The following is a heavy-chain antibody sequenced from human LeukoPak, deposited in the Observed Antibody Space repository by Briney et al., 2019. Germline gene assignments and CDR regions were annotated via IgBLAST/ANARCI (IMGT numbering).Heavy chain of an antibody. CDR3: AKDIEVLRYFDWYNEGVYFDY. CDR2: ISYDGSNK. V-gene: IGHV3-30*18. CDR1: GFTFSSYG. J-gene: IGHJ4*02. Sequence: GGSLRLSRTASGFTFSSYGMHWVRQAPGKGLEWVAVISYDGSNKYYADSVKGRFTISRDNSKNTLYLQMNSLRAEDTAVYYCAKDIEVLRYFDWYNEGVYFDYWGQGTLVTVSS. D-gene: IGHD3-9*01.